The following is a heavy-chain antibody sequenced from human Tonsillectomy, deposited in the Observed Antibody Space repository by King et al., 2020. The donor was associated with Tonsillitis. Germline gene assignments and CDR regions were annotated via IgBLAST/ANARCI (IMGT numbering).Heavy chain of an antibody. V-gene: IGHV1-8*01. CDR3: ARIGNLVAGNY. D-gene: IGHD6-19*01. Sequence: VQLVESGAEVKKPGASVTVSCKASGYTFTSYDINWVRQATGQGLEWMGWMNPNSGKTGYAQKFQGRVTMPRNTSIRTAYLELTSLRSDDTAVYFCARIGNLVAGNYWGQGTLVTVSS. CDR2: MNPNSGKT. CDR1: GYTFTSYD. J-gene: IGHJ4*02.